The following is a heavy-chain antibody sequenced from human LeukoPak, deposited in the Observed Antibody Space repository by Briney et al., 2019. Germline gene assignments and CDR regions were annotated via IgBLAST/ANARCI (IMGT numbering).Heavy chain of an antibody. J-gene: IGHJ4*02. CDR3: AKDWFEYCSGGSCYPGNY. CDR1: GFTFSSYG. CDR2: IRYDGSNK. D-gene: IGHD2-15*01. V-gene: IGHV3-30*02. Sequence: GGSLRLSCAASGFTFSSYGMHWVRQAPGQGLKWVAFIRYDGSNKYYADSVKGRFTISRDNSKNTLYLQMNSLRAEDTAVYYCAKDWFEYCSGGSCYPGNYWGQGTLVTVSS.